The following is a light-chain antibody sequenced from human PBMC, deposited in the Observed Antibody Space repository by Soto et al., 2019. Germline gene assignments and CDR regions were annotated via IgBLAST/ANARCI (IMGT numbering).Light chain of an antibody. CDR3: SSYAGSNILAYG. CDR1: SSDVGGYNF. Sequence: QSALTQPPSASGSPGQSVTISCTGTSSDVGGYNFVSWYQQHPGKAPKLMIYEVNKRPSEVPDRFSGSKSGNTASLTVSGLQAEDEAEYYCSSYAGSNILAYGFGTGTKLTVL. CDR2: EVN. V-gene: IGLV2-8*01. J-gene: IGLJ1*01.